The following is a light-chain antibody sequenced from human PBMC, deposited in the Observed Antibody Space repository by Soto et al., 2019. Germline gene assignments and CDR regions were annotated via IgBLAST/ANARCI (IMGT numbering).Light chain of an antibody. CDR3: CSYAGSYPVV. Sequence: QSVLTQPRSVSGSPGQSVTISCTGTSSDVGGYNYVSWYQQHPGKAPKPMIYDVSKRPSGVPDRFSGSKSGNTASLTISGLQAEDEADYYCCSYAGSYPVVFGGGTKLTVL. CDR2: DVS. V-gene: IGLV2-11*01. CDR1: SSDVGGYNY. J-gene: IGLJ2*01.